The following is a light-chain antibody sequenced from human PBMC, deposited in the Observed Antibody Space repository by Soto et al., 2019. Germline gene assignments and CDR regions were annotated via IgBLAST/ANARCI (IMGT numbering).Light chain of an antibody. CDR2: GAS. CDR3: QQRA. J-gene: IGKJ4*01. Sequence: EIVMTQSPATLSVSPGERATLSCRASQSVSSNLAWYQQKPGQAPRLLIFGASTRATGIPARFSGSGSGTEFTLTISSLQSEDFAVYYCQQRAFGGGTKVEIK. CDR1: QSVSSN. V-gene: IGKV3-15*01.